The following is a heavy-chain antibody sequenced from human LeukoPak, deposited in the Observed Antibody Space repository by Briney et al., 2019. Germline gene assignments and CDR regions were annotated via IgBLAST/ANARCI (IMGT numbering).Heavy chain of an antibody. CDR2: TYYRSKLYN. J-gene: IGHJ3*02. CDR3: ARVYYDSTNDAFDI. D-gene: IGHD3-22*01. Sequence: SQTLSHTCAISGDSLSTNSAAWNWRRQPPSRGLEWLVSTYYRSKLYNDYAVSVKSRITINPDTSKNQFSLQLNSVTPEDTAVYYCARVYYDSTNDAFDIWGQGTMVTVSS. V-gene: IGHV6-1*01. CDR1: GDSLSTNSAA.